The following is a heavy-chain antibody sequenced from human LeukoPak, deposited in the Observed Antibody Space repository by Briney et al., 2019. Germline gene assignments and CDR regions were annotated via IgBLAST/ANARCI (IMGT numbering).Heavy chain of an antibody. Sequence: GASVKVSCRASGGTFSSYAISWVRQAPGQGLEWMGGIIPIFGTANYAQKFQGRVTITADESTSTAYMELSSLRSEDTAVYYCARAPTTTVYYYGMDVWGQGTTVTVSS. V-gene: IGHV1-69*13. D-gene: IGHD4-17*01. CDR1: GGTFSSYA. CDR3: ARAPTTTVYYYGMDV. CDR2: IIPIFGTA. J-gene: IGHJ6*02.